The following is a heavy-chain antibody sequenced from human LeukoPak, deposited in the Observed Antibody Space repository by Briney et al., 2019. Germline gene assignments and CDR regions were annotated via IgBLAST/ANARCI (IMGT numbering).Heavy chain of an antibody. V-gene: IGHV3-30-3*01. CDR2: ISYDGSNK. Sequence: GGSLTLSCAASGFIFSSYATHWVRQAPGRGLEWVAVISYDGSNKYYAKSVKGRSTISRDNSKKTLYLQMNSLRAEDTAVYYCARGIAVAGTFGWFDPWGQGTLVTVSS. D-gene: IGHD6-19*01. CDR3: ARGIAVAGTFGWFDP. J-gene: IGHJ5*02. CDR1: GFIFSSYA.